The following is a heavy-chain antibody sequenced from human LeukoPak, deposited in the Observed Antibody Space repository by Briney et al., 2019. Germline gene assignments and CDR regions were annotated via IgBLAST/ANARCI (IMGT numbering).Heavy chain of an antibody. CDR3: ARANTSPITIFGVVMITGAFDI. CDR2: IYYSGST. D-gene: IGHD3-3*01. V-gene: IGHV4-59*08. J-gene: IGHJ3*02. CDR1: GGSISNYY. Sequence: SETLSLTGTVSGGSISNYYWNWIRQPPGKGLEWIGYIYYSGSTNYNPSLKSRVTISVDTSKNQFSLKLSSVTAADTAVYYCARANTSPITIFGVVMITGAFDIWGQGTMVTVSS.